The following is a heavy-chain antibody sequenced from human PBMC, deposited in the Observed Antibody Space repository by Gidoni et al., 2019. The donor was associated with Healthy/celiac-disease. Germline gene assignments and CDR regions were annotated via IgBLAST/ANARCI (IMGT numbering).Heavy chain of an antibody. D-gene: IGHD3-22*01. Sequence: QVQLQESGPGLVTPSETLSLTCTVSGGSISTYYWSWIRQPPGKGLEWIGYIYYSGSTNYNPSLKSRVTISVDTSKNQFSLKLSSVTAADTAVYYCASSGYSFPFGYWGQGTLVTVSS. CDR2: IYYSGST. V-gene: IGHV4-59*01. CDR1: GGSISTYY. J-gene: IGHJ4*02. CDR3: ASSGYSFPFGY.